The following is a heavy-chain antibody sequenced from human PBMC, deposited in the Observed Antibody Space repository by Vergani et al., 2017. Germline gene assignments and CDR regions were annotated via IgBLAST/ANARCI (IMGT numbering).Heavy chain of an antibody. Sequence: QVQLVQSGSEVKKPGASVKVSCKTSGYIFTNDYLHWVRQAPGQGPEWMGIIDPDGGTTTYAQNFQSRVTMTREKSTRTVFMELTSLTFDDTAVYYCASGLACSDRRCFVFEENLDSFAPWGQGTLVTVSS. CDR2: IDPDGGTT. V-gene: IGHV1-46*03. CDR1: GYIFTNDY. J-gene: IGHJ5*02. CDR3: ASGLACSDRRCFVFEENLDSFAP. D-gene: IGHD3-22*01.